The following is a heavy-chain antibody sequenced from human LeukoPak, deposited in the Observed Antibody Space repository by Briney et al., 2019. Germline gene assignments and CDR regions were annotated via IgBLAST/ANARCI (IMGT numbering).Heavy chain of an antibody. CDR2: IYYSGST. CDR1: GGSISSYY. V-gene: IGHV4-59*01. J-gene: IGHJ3*02. D-gene: IGHD3-3*01. CDR3: ASITIFGVVISDDAFDI. Sequence: PSETLSLTCTVSGGSISSYYWSWIRQPPGKGLEWIGYIYYSGSTNYNPSLKSRVTISVDTSKNQFSLKLSSVTAADTAVYYCASITIFGVVISDDAFDIWGQGTMVTVSS.